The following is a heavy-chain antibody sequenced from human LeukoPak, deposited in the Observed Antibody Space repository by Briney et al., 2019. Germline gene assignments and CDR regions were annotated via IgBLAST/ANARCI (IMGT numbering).Heavy chain of an antibody. V-gene: IGHV3-20*04. CDR3: AREDGYVPFDY. J-gene: IGHJ4*02. CDR1: GCTFCGYG. Sequence: PVGALELFCPTTGCTFCGYGMRWVGEAPGMGLEWVCGIKWNGGSTGYADSVKGRFTISRDNAKNSLYLQMNSLRAEDTALYYCAREDGYVPFDYWGQGTLVTVSS. CDR2: IKWNGGST. D-gene: IGHD5-24*01.